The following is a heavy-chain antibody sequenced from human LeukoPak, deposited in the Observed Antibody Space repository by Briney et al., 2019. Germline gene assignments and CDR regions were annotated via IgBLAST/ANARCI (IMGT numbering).Heavy chain of an antibody. CDR1: GFTVSSNY. Sequence: GGFLRLSCAASGFTVSSNYMSWVRQAPGKGLEWVSVIYSGGSTYYADSVKGRFTISRDNSKNTLYLQMNSLRAEDTAVYYCARVPPEYCGGDCYPFDYWGQGTLVTVSS. V-gene: IGHV3-53*01. D-gene: IGHD2-21*02. CDR3: ARVPPEYCGGDCYPFDY. J-gene: IGHJ4*02. CDR2: IYSGGST.